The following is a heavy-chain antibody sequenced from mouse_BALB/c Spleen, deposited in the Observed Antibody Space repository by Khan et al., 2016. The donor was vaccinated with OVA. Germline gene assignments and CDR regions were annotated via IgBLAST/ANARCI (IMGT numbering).Heavy chain of an antibody. CDR3: ARSGGNCLYYAMDY. D-gene: IGHD2-1*01. J-gene: IGHJ4*01. V-gene: IGHV1S137*01. CDR2: ISTYSGNT. CDR1: GYTFTDYA. Sequence: QVQLKESGPELVRPGVSVKISCKGSGYTFTDYAMHWVKQSHAKSLEWIGVISTYSGNTNYNQKFKGKATMTVDNSSSTAYMELARLTSEDSAIYYCARSGGNCLYYAMDYWGQGTSVTVSS.